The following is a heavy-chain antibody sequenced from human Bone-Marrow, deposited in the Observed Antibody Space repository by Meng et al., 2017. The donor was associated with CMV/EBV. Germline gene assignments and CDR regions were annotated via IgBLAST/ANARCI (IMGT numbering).Heavy chain of an antibody. D-gene: IGHD3-16*01. Sequence: GESLKISCAASGFTFSSYAMSWVRQAPGKGLEWVSAISGSGGSTYYADSVKGRFTISRDNSKNTLYLQMNSLRAEDTAVYYCANSKSRGLGIDYWGQGTLVTVSS. CDR3: ANSKSRGLGIDY. CDR1: GFTFSSYA. CDR2: ISGSGGST. J-gene: IGHJ4*02. V-gene: IGHV3-23*01.